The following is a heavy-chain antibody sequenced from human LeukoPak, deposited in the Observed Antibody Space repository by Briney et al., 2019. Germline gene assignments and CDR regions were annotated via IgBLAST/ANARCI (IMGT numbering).Heavy chain of an antibody. V-gene: IGHV3-7*01. D-gene: IGHD6-13*01. CDR2: IKQDGSEK. CDR3: ARGGRVTRIAAAGTNWYFDL. CDR1: GFTFSSYW. J-gene: IGHJ2*01. Sequence: GGSLRLSCAASGFTFSSYWMSWVRQAPGKGLEWVANIKQDGSEKYYVDSVKGRFTISRDNAKNSLYLQMNSLRAEDTAVYYCARGGRVTRIAAAGTNWYFDLWGRGTLVTVSS.